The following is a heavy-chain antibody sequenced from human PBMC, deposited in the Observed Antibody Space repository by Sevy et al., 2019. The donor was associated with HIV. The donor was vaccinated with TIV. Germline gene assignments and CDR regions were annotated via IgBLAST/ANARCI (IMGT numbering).Heavy chain of an antibody. D-gene: IGHD5-18*01. CDR2: IKQDGSEK. CDR1: GFTFSSYW. CDR3: ARDNSYGYGAYYYYGMDV. J-gene: IGHJ6*02. V-gene: IGHV3-7*01. Sequence: GGSLRLSCAASGFTFSSYWMSWVRQAPGKGLEWVANIKQDGSEKYYVDSVKGRFTISRDNAKNSLYLQMNSLRAEDTAVYYCARDNSYGYGAYYYYGMDVWGQGTTVTVSS.